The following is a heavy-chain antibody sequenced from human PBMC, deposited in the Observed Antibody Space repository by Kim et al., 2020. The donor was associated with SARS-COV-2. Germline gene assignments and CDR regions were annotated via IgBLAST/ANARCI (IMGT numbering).Heavy chain of an antibody. V-gene: IGHV1-8*01. J-gene: IGHJ6*03. D-gene: IGHD3-3*01. CDR3: ARATASSKEITFFGVVPRYYYMDV. CDR1: GYTFTSYD. CDR2: MKPNSGNT. Sequence: ASVKVSCKASGYTFTSYDINWVRQATGQGLEWMGWMKPNSGNTGYAQKFQGRVTMTRNTSISTAYMELSSLRSEDTAVYYCARATASSKEITFFGVVPRYYYMDVWGKGTPVTVSS.